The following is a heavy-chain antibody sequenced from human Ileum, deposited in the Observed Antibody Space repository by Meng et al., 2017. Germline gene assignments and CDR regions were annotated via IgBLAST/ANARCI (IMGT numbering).Heavy chain of an antibody. J-gene: IGHJ4*03. CDR3: ARHGHFTPDKYYFDS. CDR1: GGSISSGEYC. Sequence: QVQLQESGPGLLKPSDTLSLSCTVSGGSISSGEYCWGWIRQPPGKGLEWIGSVYFTGYTYYSPSLMSRVTISVETSKNQFSLRLTSVTAADTGLYLCARHGHFTPDKYYFDSWGQGTLVTVSS. D-gene: IGHD3-3*02. V-gene: IGHV4-39*01. CDR2: VYFTGYT.